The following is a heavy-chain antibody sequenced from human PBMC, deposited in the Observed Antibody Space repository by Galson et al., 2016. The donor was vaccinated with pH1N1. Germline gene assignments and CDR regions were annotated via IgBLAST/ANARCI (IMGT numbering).Heavy chain of an antibody. CDR1: GFTFSTYG. CDR3: AREGLRGSGSSDAFDI. D-gene: IGHD3-10*01. J-gene: IGHJ3*02. V-gene: IGHV3-33*01. Sequence: SLRLSCAASGFTFSTYGMHWIRQAPGKGLEGVAVIWYDGSKKYYSDSVKGRFTISRDNSKNTLYLQMNSLRAEDTAVYYCAREGLRGSGSSDAFDIWGQGTMVTVSS. CDR2: IWYDGSKK.